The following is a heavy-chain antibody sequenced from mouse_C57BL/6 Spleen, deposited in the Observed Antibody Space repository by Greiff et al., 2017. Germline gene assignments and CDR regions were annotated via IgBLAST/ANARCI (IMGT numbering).Heavy chain of an antibody. Sequence: VKLQESGAELVRPGTSVKVSCKASGYAFTNYLIEWVKQRPGQGLEWIGVINPGSGGTNYNEKLKGKATLTADKSSSTAYMQLSSLTSEDSAVYFCARSYSNSWCAYWGQGTLVTVSA. CDR1: GYAFTNYL. CDR3: ARSYSNSWCAY. J-gene: IGHJ3*01. V-gene: IGHV1-54*01. D-gene: IGHD2-5*01. CDR2: INPGSGGT.